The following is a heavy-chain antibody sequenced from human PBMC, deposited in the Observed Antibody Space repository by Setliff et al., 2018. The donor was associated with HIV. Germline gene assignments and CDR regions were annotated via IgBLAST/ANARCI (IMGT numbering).Heavy chain of an antibody. J-gene: IGHJ4*02. CDR2: IVPIFSTA. CDR3: ARTDYGGNSGGNYFDY. D-gene: IGHD4-17*01. CDR1: GGTFSTYA. Sequence: SVKVSCKASGGTFSTYAISWLRQAPGQGLEWMGGIVPIFSTANYAQKFQGRVTMTTDTATSTAYMEVRSLRSDDTAVYYCARTDYGGNSGGNYFDYWGQGSLVTVSS. V-gene: IGHV1-69*05.